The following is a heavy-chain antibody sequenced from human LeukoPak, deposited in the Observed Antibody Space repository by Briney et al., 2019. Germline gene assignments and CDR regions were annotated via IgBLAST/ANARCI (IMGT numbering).Heavy chain of an antibody. CDR1: GVTFDNYA. CDR3: AKDMNSYGSGSSYNPWGPFDS. CDR2: ISWNSGNT. J-gene: IGHJ4*02. D-gene: IGHD3-10*01. V-gene: IGHV3-9*01. Sequence: GGSLRLSCAASGVTFDNYAMHWVRQAPGKGLEWVSGISWNSGNTDFADSVKGRFTISRDNAENSLYLQMNSLPSEDTAFYFCAKDMNSYGSGSSYNPWGPFDSWGQGTLVTVSS.